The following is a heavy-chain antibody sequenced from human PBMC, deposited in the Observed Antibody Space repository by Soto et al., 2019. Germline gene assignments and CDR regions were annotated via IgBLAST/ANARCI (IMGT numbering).Heavy chain of an antibody. CDR2: IIPILGIA. CDR1: GGTFSSYT. V-gene: IGHV1-69*08. Sequence: QVQLVQSGAEVKKPGSSVKVSCKASGGTFSSYTISWVRQAPGQGLEWMGRIIPILGIANYAQKLHGRVTITADKSTSTAYMELSSLRSEDTAVYYCARDFYGSGSYSSVGWFDPWGQGTLVTVSS. J-gene: IGHJ5*02. CDR3: ARDFYGSGSYSSVGWFDP. D-gene: IGHD3-10*01.